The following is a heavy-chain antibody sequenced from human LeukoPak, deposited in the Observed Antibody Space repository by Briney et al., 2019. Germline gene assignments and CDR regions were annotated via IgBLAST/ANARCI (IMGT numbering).Heavy chain of an antibody. CDR1: GFTFDDYA. CDR2: ISWNSGDI. D-gene: IGHD6-19*01. CDR3: AKGKDVAVAGTFDY. V-gene: IGHV3-9*03. Sequence: GRSLRLSCAASGFTFDDYAMHWVRQAPGKGLEWVSGISWNSGDIGYADSVKGRFTISRDNAKNSLYLQMNSLRAEDMALYYCAKGKDVAVAGTFDYWGQGTLVTVSS. J-gene: IGHJ4*02.